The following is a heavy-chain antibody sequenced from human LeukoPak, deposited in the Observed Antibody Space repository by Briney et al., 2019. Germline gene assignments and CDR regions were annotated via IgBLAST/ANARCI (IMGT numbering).Heavy chain of an antibody. Sequence: GGSLRLSCAASGFTFSSYAMHWVRQAPGKGLEYVSAISSNGGSTYYANSVKGRFTISRDNSKNTLYLQMGSLRAEDMAVYYCARDSDYCSGGSCYSDLGYWGQGTLVTVSS. D-gene: IGHD2-15*01. J-gene: IGHJ4*02. V-gene: IGHV3-64*01. CDR1: GFTFSSYA. CDR2: ISSNGGST. CDR3: ARDSDYCSGGSCYSDLGY.